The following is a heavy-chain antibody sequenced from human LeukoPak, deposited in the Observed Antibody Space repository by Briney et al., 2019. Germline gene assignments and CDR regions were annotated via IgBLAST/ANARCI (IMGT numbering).Heavy chain of an antibody. CDR3: AKDRNNYGYFDALDI. D-gene: IGHD5-18*01. J-gene: IGHJ3*02. Sequence: PGGSLRLSCEGSAFIFSGHWMNWVRQAPGKGLEWVSTISGIGASTYYPDSVKGRFTISRDNSKNMLYLQMNSLRAEDTAVYYCAKDRNNYGYFDALDIWGQGTMVTVSS. CDR2: ISGIGAST. CDR1: AFIFSGHW. V-gene: IGHV3-23*01.